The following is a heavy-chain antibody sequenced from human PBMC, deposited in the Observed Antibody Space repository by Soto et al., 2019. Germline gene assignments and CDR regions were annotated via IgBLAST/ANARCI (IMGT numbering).Heavy chain of an antibody. CDR2: ISGSGGST. V-gene: IGHV3-23*01. CDR1: GFTFSSYA. Sequence: GGSLRLSCAASGFTFSSYAMSWVRQAPGKGLEWVSAISGSGGSTYYADSVKGRFTISRDNSKNTLYLQMNSLRAEDTAVYYCAKDPGSSVTTNLFDYWGQGTLVTVSS. CDR3: AKDPGSSVTTNLFDY. D-gene: IGHD4-4*01. J-gene: IGHJ4*02.